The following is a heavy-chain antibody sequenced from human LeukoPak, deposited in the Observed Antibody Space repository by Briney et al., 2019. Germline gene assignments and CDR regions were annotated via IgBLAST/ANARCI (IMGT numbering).Heavy chain of an antibody. V-gene: IGHV3-33*06. J-gene: IGHJ4*02. CDR3: DKGFLTGYLYYFDY. Sequence: PGGSLRLSCAASGFTFSSYGMHWVRQAPGKGLEWVAVIWYDGSNKFYADSVKGRFTISRDDSKNTLYLQMNSLTAEDTAVYYCDKGFLTGYLYYFDYWGQGTLVTVSS. CDR1: GFTFSSYG. CDR2: IWYDGSNK. D-gene: IGHD3-9*01.